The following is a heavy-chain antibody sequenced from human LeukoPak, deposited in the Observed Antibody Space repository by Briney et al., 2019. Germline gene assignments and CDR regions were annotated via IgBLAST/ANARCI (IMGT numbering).Heavy chain of an antibody. CDR2: MWYDGSNK. CDR3: AKVLFYSSGWYGETNPYYFDY. CDR1: GFTFSSYG. D-gene: IGHD6-19*01. V-gene: IGHV3-33*06. Sequence: GESLRLSCAASGFTFSSYGMHWVRQAPGKGLEWVAVMWYDGSNKYYADSVKGRFTISRDNSKNTLYLQMNSLRAEDTAVYYCAKVLFYSSGWYGETNPYYFDYWGQGTLVTVSS. J-gene: IGHJ4*02.